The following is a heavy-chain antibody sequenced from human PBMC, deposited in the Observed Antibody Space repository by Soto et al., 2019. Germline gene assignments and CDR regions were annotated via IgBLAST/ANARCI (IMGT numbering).Heavy chain of an antibody. CDR2: IYYSGST. J-gene: IGHJ3*02. CDR1: VGSISSYY. V-gene: IGHV4-59*01. Sequence: SETLSINCTFSVGSISSYYWSWIRQPPGKGLEWIGYIYYSGSTNYNPSLKSRVTISVDTSKNQFSLKLSSVTAADTAVYYCARNIVVVVAGDAFDIWGQGTMVTVSS. CDR3: ARNIVVVVAGDAFDI. D-gene: IGHD2-15*01.